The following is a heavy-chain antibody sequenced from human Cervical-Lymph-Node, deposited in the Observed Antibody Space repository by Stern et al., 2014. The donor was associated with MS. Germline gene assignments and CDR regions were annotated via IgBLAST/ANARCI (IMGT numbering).Heavy chain of an antibody. D-gene: IGHD3-3*01. V-gene: IGHV4-31*01. CDR2: LYYTGRT. Sequence: QLQLEESGPGLVKPSQTLSLTCTVSGGSITSVGFHWNWIRQHPGKGLEGIGSLYYTGRTYSNPSLESLLTLSMDTSNSQFSLNLRSVTAADSAVYYCARSSITIFKVVTAFDIWGQGTVVTVSS. CDR3: ARSSITIFKVVTAFDI. CDR1: GGSITSVGFH. J-gene: IGHJ3*02.